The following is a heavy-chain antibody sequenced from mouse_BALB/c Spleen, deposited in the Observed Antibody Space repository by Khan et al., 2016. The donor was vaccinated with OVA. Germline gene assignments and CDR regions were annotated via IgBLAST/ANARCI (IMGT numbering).Heavy chain of an antibody. CDR1: GYTFTSYY. J-gene: IGHJ3*01. V-gene: IGHV1S81*02. D-gene: IGHD3-2*01. Sequence: QVQLQQPGAELVKPGASVKLSCKASGYTFTSYYMYWVKQRPGQGLEWIGEINPSNRGTNFNEKFKSKATLTVDKSSSTAYMQLSSLTSEDAAVSYCTRRGTARATLWFAYWGQGTLVTVSA. CDR2: INPSNRGT. CDR3: TRRGTARATLWFAY.